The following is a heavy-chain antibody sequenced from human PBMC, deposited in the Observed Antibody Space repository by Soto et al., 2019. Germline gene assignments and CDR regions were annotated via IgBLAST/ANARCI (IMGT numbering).Heavy chain of an antibody. CDR2: IYYNGST. Sequence: SATLSLTCSVSGLTISSASYYWSWIRQHPGKGLEWVGNIYYNGSTYYSPSLKSRVTVWFDTSKNQFYLRLTSVTAADTAVYYCARYRISGSWSKFDYWGRGTRVTVSS. V-gene: IGHV4-31*03. CDR3: ARYRISGSWSKFDY. J-gene: IGHJ4*02. CDR1: GLTISSASYY. D-gene: IGHD6-13*01.